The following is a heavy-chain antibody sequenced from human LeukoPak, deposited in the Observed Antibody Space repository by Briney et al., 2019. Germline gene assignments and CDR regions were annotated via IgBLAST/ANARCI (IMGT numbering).Heavy chain of an antibody. J-gene: IGHJ4*02. V-gene: IGHV3-33*01. D-gene: IGHD2-15*01. CDR1: GFTFSSYG. Sequence: PGGSLRLSCAASGFTFSSYGMHWVRQAPGKGLEWVAVIWYDGSNKYYADSVKGRFTISRDNSKNTLYLQMNSLRAEDTAVYYCAGAPDDSGGSCYFDYWGQGTLVTVSS. CDR3: AGAPDDSGGSCYFDY. CDR2: IWYDGSNK.